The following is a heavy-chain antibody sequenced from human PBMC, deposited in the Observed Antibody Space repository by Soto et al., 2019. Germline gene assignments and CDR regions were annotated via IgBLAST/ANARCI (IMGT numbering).Heavy chain of an antibody. J-gene: IGHJ1*01. D-gene: IGHD2-15*01. CDR1: GGSISSGDYY. V-gene: IGHV4-30-4*01. Sequence: QVQLQESGPGLVKPSQTLSLTCTVSGGSISSGDYYWSWIRQPPGKCLEWIGYIYYSGSTYYNPSLKSRVTIPVDTSKSQFSLKLSSVTAADTAVYYCARGSTLLEYFQHWGQGTLVTVSS. CDR2: IYYSGST. CDR3: ARGSTLLEYFQH.